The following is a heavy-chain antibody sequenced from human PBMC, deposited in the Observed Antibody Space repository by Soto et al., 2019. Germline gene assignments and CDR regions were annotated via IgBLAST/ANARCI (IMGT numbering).Heavy chain of an antibody. CDR3: ARERQCDPLIY. Sequence: QVQLVQSGAEVKMPGASVKLACKASGYTFTNYGLTWVRQVPGQGLEWIGWVSGYNRNTNYAQKFEDRVSMTTDTSTSTSFAELRSLRPVDTGISLWARERQCDPLIYWGQGTLLTVSP. J-gene: IGHJ4*02. V-gene: IGHV1-18*01. D-gene: IGHD3-16*01. CDR1: GYTFTNYG. CDR2: VSGYNRNT.